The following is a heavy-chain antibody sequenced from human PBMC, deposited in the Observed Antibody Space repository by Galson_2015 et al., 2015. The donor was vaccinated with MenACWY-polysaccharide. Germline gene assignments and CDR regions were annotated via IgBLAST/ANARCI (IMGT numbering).Heavy chain of an antibody. V-gene: IGHV4-61*01. CDR1: GGSVSSITDH. CDR2: MSYNGRA. D-gene: IGHD1-26*01. Sequence: SETLSLTCTVSGGSVSSITDHWSWLRQPPGKGLEWIGYMSYNGRANYNPSLKSRVTISLDTLNSQFSLRLSSVTTADTAMYYCAREPTYSGSFGWFDPWGQGTLVTVSS. CDR3: AREPTYSGSFGWFDP. J-gene: IGHJ5*02.